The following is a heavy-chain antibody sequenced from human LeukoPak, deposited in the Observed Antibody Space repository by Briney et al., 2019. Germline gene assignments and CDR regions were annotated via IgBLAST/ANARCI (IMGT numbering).Heavy chain of an antibody. CDR1: GYTFTSYY. V-gene: IGHV1-18*04. CDR3: ASMSSSWFGVGYYFDY. CDR2: ISAYNGNT. Sequence: ASVKVSCKASGYTFTSYYMHWVRQAPGQGLEWMGWISAYNGNTNYAQKLQGRVTMTTDTSTSTAYMELRSLRSDDTAVYYCASMSSSWFGVGYYFDYWGQGTLVTVSS. D-gene: IGHD6-13*01. J-gene: IGHJ4*02.